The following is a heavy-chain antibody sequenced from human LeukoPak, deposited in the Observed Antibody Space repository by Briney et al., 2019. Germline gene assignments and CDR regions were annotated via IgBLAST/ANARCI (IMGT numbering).Heavy chain of an antibody. CDR3: ARGLGEFVVVVAATPLLAFDI. V-gene: IGHV3-21*01. Sequence: GGSLRLSCAASGFTFSSYSMNWVRQAPGKGLEWVSSISSSSSYIYYADSVKGRFTISRDNAKNSLYLQMNSLRAEDTAVYYCARGLGEFVVVVAATPLLAFDIWGQGTMVTVSS. J-gene: IGHJ3*02. CDR1: GFTFSSYS. CDR2: ISSSSSYI. D-gene: IGHD2-15*01.